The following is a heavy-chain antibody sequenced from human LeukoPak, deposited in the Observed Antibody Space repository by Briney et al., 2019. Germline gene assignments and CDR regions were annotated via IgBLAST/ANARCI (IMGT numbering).Heavy chain of an antibody. D-gene: IGHD5-12*01. CDR1: GYSFTSYW. Sequence: GESLKISCKGSGYSFTSYWIAWVRQTPGKGLEWMVIIYPGDSDTRFSPSFQVQVTISADKSTSTAYLQWSSLKASDTAMYYCARLNSGYYYWGQGTLVTVSS. V-gene: IGHV5-51*01. CDR2: IYPGDSDT. CDR3: ARLNSGYYY. J-gene: IGHJ4*02.